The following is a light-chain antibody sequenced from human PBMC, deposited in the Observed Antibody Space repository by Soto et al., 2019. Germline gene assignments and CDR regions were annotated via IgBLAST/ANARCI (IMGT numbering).Light chain of an antibody. Sequence: QSALTQPASVSGSPGQSITMSCTGASSDIDGYDYVSWYQHHPGEAPKLLIYDVTNRPSGVSNRFSASKSGNTASLTISGLQAEDDADYYCSSYTSRNTVVFGGGTKLTVL. J-gene: IGLJ2*01. V-gene: IGLV2-14*01. CDR1: SSDIDGYDY. CDR3: SSYTSRNTVV. CDR2: DVT.